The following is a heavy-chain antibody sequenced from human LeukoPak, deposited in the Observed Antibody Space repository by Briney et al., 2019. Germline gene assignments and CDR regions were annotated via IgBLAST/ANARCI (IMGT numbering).Heavy chain of an antibody. V-gene: IGHV3-15*01. CDR3: TTYYDYVWRGV. D-gene: IGHD3-16*01. J-gene: IGHJ6*04. Sequence: PGGSLRLSCAASGFTFSNAWMSWVRQAPGKGLEWVGRIKSKTDGGTTDYAAPVKGRFTISRDDSKTTLYLQMNSLKTEDTAVYYCTTYYDYVWRGVWGKGTTVTVSS. CDR1: GFTFSNAW. CDR2: IKSKTDGGTT.